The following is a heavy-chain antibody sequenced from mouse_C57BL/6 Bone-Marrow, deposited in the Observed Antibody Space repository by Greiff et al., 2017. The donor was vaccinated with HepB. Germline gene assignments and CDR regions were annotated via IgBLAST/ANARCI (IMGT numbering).Heavy chain of an antibody. CDR3: ARADGYGYAMDY. D-gene: IGHD2-2*01. CDR2: ISYDGSN. J-gene: IGHJ4*01. Sequence: EVQLVESGPGLVKPSQSLSLPCSVTGYSITSGYYWNWIRQFPGNKLEWMGYISYDGSNNYNPSLKNRISITRDTSKNQFFLKLNSVTTEDTATYYCARADGYGYAMDYWGQGTSVTVSS. CDR1: GYSITSGYY. V-gene: IGHV3-6*01.